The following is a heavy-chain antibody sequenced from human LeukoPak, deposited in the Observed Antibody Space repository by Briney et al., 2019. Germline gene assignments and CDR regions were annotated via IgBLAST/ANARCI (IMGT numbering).Heavy chain of an antibody. CDR3: AREFYTALRS. J-gene: IGHJ5*02. Sequence: SEXLSLTCSVSGGSISSYYWSWIRQPPGKGLEWIGYISYSGSTNYNPSLKSRVTISVDTSKNQFSLKLSSVTAADTAVYYCAREFYTALRSWGQGTLVTVSS. CDR2: ISYSGST. CDR1: GGSISSYY. V-gene: IGHV4-59*01. D-gene: IGHD2-2*02.